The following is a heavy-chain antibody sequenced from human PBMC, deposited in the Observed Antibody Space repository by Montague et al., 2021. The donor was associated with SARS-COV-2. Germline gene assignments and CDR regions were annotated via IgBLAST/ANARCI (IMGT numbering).Heavy chain of an antibody. Sequence: SETLSLTCTVSGGSISSYYWSWIRQPPGKGLEWIGYIYNSGSTNYNPSLKSRVTVSVDTSKNQFSLKLSPVTAADTAVYYCARGGYYDYAFDIWGQGTMVTVSS. D-gene: IGHD3-22*01. CDR1: GGSISSYY. J-gene: IGHJ3*02. V-gene: IGHV4-59*01. CDR3: ARGGYYDYAFDI. CDR2: IYNSGST.